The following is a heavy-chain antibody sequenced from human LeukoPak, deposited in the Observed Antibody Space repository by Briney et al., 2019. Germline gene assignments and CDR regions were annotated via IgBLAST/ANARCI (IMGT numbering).Heavy chain of an antibody. CDR2: IRYDGSNK. J-gene: IGHJ4*02. Sequence: QTGGSLRLSCAASGFTFSSYGMHWVRQAPGKGLEWVSFIRYDGSNKYYADSVKGRFTISRDNSKNTLYLQMNSLRAEDTAVYYCAKAGAVVVVVAKFFDYWGQGTLVTVSS. V-gene: IGHV3-30*02. CDR3: AKAGAVVVVVAKFFDY. CDR1: GFTFSSYG. D-gene: IGHD2-15*01.